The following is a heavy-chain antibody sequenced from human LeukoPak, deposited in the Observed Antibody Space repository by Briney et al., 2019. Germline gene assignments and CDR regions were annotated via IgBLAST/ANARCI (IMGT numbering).Heavy chain of an antibody. CDR2: IYYTGST. CDR3: ARKYDSGWYDY. V-gene: IGHV4-28*01. D-gene: IGHD6-19*01. CDR1: GYSISSSDW. J-gene: IGHJ4*02. Sequence: SDTLSLTCTVSGYSISSSDWWAWIRQFPGKGLEWIGYIYYTGSTYYNPSLKSRATMSVDTSKNQFSLKLSSMTAVDTAVYYCARKYDSGWYDYWGQGILVTVSS.